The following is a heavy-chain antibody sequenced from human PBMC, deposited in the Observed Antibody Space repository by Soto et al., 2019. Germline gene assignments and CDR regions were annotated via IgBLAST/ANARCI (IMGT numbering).Heavy chain of an antibody. D-gene: IGHD6-19*01. Sequence: EVQLLESGGGLVQPGGSLRLSCAASGFTFSSYAMSWVRQAPGKGLEWVSAISGSGGSTYYADSVKGRFTISRDNSKKALYLQMNSLRAEDTAVYYWARRISGRYFDYWGQGTLVTVSS. CDR1: GFTFSSYA. J-gene: IGHJ4*02. CDR2: ISGSGGST. CDR3: ARRISGRYFDY. V-gene: IGHV3-23*01.